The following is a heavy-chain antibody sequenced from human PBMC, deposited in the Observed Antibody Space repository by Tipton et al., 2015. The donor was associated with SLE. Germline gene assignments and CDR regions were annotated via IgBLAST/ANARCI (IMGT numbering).Heavy chain of an antibody. CDR3: AREVKSGRYDWFDP. V-gene: IGHV4-31*03. CDR2: IYATETT. Sequence: TLSLTCTVSGGSISSGNYYWTWIRQHPGKGLEWIGYIYATETTYYNPSLKSRVTMSIDRSKNHFSLRLRSVSAADTAIYYCAREVKSGRYDWFDPWGQGTLVTVSS. CDR1: GGSISSGNYY. D-gene: IGHD1-26*01. J-gene: IGHJ5*02.